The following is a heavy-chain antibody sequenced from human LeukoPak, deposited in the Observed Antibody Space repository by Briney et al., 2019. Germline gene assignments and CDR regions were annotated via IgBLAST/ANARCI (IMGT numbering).Heavy chain of an antibody. CDR3: ARDGYDYVWGSYRLYYFDY. J-gene: IGHJ4*02. CDR1: GGSFSGYY. Sequence: PSETLSLTCAVYGGSFSGYYWIWIRQPPGKGLEWIGEINHSGSTNYNPSLKSRVTISVDTSKNQFSLKLSSVTAADTAVYYCARDGYDYVWGSYRLYYFDYWGQGTLVTVSS. D-gene: IGHD3-16*02. V-gene: IGHV4-34*01. CDR2: INHSGST.